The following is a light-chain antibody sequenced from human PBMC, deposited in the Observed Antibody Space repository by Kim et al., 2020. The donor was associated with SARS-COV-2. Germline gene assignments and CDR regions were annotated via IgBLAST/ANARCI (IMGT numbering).Light chain of an antibody. Sequence: QTATLTCTGNNNNVGNQGAAWLQQHQGHPPKLLSYRNNNRPSGISERLSASRSGDTASLTITGLQPEDETDYYCSAWDSSLNVWVFGGGTQLTVL. J-gene: IGLJ3*02. CDR1: NNNVGNQG. CDR2: RNN. CDR3: SAWDSSLNVWV. V-gene: IGLV10-54*04.